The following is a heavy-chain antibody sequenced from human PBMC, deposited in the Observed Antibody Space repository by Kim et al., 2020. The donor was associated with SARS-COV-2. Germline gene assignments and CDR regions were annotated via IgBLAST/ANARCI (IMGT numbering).Heavy chain of an antibody. V-gene: IGHV3-23*01. CDR3: MKGGWGWIWDH. D-gene: IGHD2-2*03. J-gene: IGHJ1*01. Sequence: GGSLRLSCTTSGFTFTGYAMSWVRQAPGKGLEWVSSIDGSDGTTYYVDSVKGRFTISRDNSKNTLYLQMSNFRADDTAVYYCMKGGWGWIWDHWGQGTLV. CDR1: GFTFTGYA. CDR2: IDGSDGTT.